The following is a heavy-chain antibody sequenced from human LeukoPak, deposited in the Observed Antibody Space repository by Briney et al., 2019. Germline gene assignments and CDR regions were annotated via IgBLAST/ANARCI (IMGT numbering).Heavy chain of an antibody. V-gene: IGHV3-48*03. CDR3: ATSGYSSSWYFG. CDR1: GFTFSSYE. J-gene: IGHJ4*02. Sequence: GGSLRLSCAASGFTFSSYEMNWVRQAPGKGLEWVSYISSSGSTIYHADSVKGRFTISRDNAKNSLYLQMNSLRAEDTAVYYCATSGYSSSWYFGWGQGTLVTVSS. D-gene: IGHD6-13*01. CDR2: ISSSGSTI.